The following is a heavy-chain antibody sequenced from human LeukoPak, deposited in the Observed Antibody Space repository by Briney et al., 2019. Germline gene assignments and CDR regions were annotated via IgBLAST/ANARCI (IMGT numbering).Heavy chain of an antibody. V-gene: IGHV3-23*01. J-gene: IGHJ4*02. CDR2: ISGSGGST. CDR1: GFTFSSYA. Sequence: PGGSLRLSCAASGFTFSSYAMSWVRQAPGKGLELVSAISGSGGSTYYADSVKGRFTISRDNSKNTLYLQMNSLRAEDTAVYYCAKDPRITMIVVVITAYFDYWGQGTLVTVSS. D-gene: IGHD3-22*01. CDR3: AKDPRITMIVVVITAYFDY.